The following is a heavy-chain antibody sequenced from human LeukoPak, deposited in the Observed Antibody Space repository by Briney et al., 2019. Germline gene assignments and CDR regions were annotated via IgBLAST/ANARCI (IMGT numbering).Heavy chain of an antibody. J-gene: IGHJ4*02. V-gene: IGHV4-39*07. CDR2: IYYSGST. Sequence: SSETLSLTCTVSGGSISSSSYYWGWIRQPPGKGLEWIGSIYYSGSTYYNPSLKSRVTISVDTSKNQFSLKLSSVTAADTAVYYCARDLVTMVRGPIDYWGQGTLVTVTS. CDR3: ARDLVTMVRGPIDY. D-gene: IGHD3-10*01. CDR1: GGSISSSSYY.